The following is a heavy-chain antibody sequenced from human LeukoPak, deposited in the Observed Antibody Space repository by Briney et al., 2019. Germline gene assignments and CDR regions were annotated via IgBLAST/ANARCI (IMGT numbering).Heavy chain of an antibody. CDR1: GFTVSSNY. D-gene: IGHD6-19*01. Sequence: GGSLRLSCAASGFTVSSNYMSWVRQAPGKGLEWVSVIYSGGSTYYADSVKGRFTISRDNSKNTLYLPMNSLRAEDTAVYYCARDAYSSGWYSDYWGQGTLVTVSS. CDR3: ARDAYSSGWYSDY. J-gene: IGHJ4*02. V-gene: IGHV3-53*01. CDR2: IYSGGST.